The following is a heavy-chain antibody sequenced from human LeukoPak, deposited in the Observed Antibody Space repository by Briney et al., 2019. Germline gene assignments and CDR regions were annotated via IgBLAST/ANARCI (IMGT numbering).Heavy chain of an antibody. CDR1: GGTFSSYA. CDR2: IIPIFGTA. V-gene: IGHV1-69*13. Sequence: SVKVSCKASGGTFSSYAISWVRQAPGQGLEWMGGIIPIFGTANYAQKFQGRVTITADESTSTAYMELSSLRSEDTAVYYCARPLAARFNDAFDIWGQGTMVTVSS. D-gene: IGHD6-6*01. J-gene: IGHJ3*02. CDR3: ARPLAARFNDAFDI.